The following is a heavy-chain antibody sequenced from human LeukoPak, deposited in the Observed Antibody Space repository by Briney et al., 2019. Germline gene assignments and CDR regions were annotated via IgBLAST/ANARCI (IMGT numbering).Heavy chain of an antibody. J-gene: IGHJ4*02. V-gene: IGHV4-39*01. CDR1: GDSISRGSYY. CDR2: IYSSGST. Sequence: SETLSLTCTVSGDSISRGSYYWDWIRQPPGKGLDWIGSIYSSGSTYYSPSLKSRVTISVETSSDQFSLKLSSVTAADMAVYYCARRGLGATGSDYWGQGTLATVSS. D-gene: IGHD1-26*01. CDR3: ARRGLGATGSDY.